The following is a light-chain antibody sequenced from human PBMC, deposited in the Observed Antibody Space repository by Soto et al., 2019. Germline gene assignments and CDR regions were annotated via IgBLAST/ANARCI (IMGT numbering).Light chain of an antibody. CDR1: SSNIGAGYD. CDR3: QSYDSRLSGYV. V-gene: IGLV1-40*01. CDR2: GNS. J-gene: IGLJ1*01. Sequence: QSVLTQPPSVSGAPGQRVTISCTGSSSNIGAGYDVHWYQQLPGTAPKLLIYGNSNRPSGVPDRVSGSKSGTSASLAITGLQAEDEADYYCQSYDSRLSGYVLGTGTKVTVL.